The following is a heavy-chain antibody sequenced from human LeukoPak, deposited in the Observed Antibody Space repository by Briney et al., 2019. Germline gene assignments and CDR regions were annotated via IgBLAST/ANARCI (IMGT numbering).Heavy chain of an antibody. CDR1: GFTFSSYG. D-gene: IGHD3-22*01. CDR3: AKGMGVTMIVGTLDY. CDR2: ISYDGSNK. V-gene: IGHV3-30*18. Sequence: PGGSLRLSCSVSGFTFSSYGMHWVRQAPGKGLEWVAVISYDGSNKYYADSVKGRFTISRDNSKNTLYLQMNSLRAEDTAVYYCAKGMGVTMIVGTLDYWGQGTLVTVSS. J-gene: IGHJ4*02.